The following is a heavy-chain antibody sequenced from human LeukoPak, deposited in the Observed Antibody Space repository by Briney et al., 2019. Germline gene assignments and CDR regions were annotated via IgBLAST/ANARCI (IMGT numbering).Heavy chain of an antibody. CDR2: ISAYNGNT. CDR1: GGTFSSYA. D-gene: IGHD3-16*01. CDR3: GSHPPRGSPYYFDY. V-gene: IGHV1-18*01. Sequence: GASVKVSCKASGGTFSSYAISWVRQAPGQGLEWMGWISAYNGNTNYAQKLQGRVTMTTDTSTSTAYMELRSLRSDDTAVYYCGSHPPRGSPYYFDYWGQGTLVTVSS. J-gene: IGHJ4*02.